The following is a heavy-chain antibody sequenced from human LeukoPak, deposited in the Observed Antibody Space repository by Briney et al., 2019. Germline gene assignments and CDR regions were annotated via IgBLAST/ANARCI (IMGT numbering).Heavy chain of an antibody. Sequence: GGSLRLSCAASGFTVSSNYMSWVRQAPGKGLEWVSVIYSGGSTYYSDSVKGRFTISRDNSKNTLYLQMNSLRAEDTAVYYCARVRQRTTAFDYWRQGTLITVSS. V-gene: IGHV3-53*01. D-gene: IGHD1-7*01. CDR3: ARVRQRTTAFDY. CDR1: GFTVSSNY. CDR2: IYSGGST. J-gene: IGHJ4*02.